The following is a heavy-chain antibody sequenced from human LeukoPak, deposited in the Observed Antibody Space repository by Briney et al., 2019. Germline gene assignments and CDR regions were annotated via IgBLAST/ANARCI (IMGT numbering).Heavy chain of an antibody. Sequence: PGGSLRLSCAASGFTFSDYWMHWVRQAPGKGLEWVSRIYSDESSTYYADSVKGRFTISRGNSKNTLYLQMNSLRAEDTAVYYCARVRYPSTMIVVVGYWGQGTLVTVSS. CDR1: GFTFSDYW. CDR2: IYSDESST. D-gene: IGHD3-22*01. V-gene: IGHV3-74*01. CDR3: ARVRYPSTMIVVVGY. J-gene: IGHJ4*02.